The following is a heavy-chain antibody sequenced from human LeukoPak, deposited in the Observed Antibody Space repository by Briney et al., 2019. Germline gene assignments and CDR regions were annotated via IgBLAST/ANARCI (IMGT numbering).Heavy chain of an antibody. Sequence: PGGSLRLSCGASGFSFRTSWLNWVRQAPGKGLEWVAFIRYDGSNKYYADSVKGRFTISRDNSKNTLYLQMNSLRPEDTAVYYCAKVNKGGYDSFDYWGQGTLVTVSS. D-gene: IGHD5-12*01. CDR2: IRYDGSNK. V-gene: IGHV3-30*02. J-gene: IGHJ4*02. CDR3: AKVNKGGYDSFDY. CDR1: GFSFRTSW.